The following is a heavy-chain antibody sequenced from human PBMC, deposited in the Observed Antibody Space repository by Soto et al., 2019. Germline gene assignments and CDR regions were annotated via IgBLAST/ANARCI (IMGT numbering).Heavy chain of an antibody. CDR1: GFTFSNAW. J-gene: IGHJ5*02. D-gene: IGHD2-21*01. V-gene: IGHV3-15*01. CDR2: IKSKTDGGTT. Sequence: PGGSLRLSCAASGFTFSNAWMSWVRQAPGKGLEWVARIKSKTDGGTTDYAAPVKGRFTISRDDSRDTVYLQMNSLNTGDTAVYYCTTMVKVSWGQGTLVTVSS. CDR3: TTMVKVS.